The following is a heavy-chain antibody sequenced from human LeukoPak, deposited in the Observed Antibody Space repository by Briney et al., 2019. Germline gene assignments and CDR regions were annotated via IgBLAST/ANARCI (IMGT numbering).Heavy chain of an antibody. D-gene: IGHD5-18*01. J-gene: IGHJ5*02. CDR3: ARVRGYSYGNWFDP. CDR1: GYTFTGYY. CDR2: INPNSGGT. V-gene: IGHV1-2*02. Sequence: ASVKVSCKASGYTFTGYYMHWVRQAPGQGLEWMGWINPNSGGTNYAQKFQGRVTMTRDTSISTAYMELSSLRSEDTAVYYCARVRGYSYGNWFDPWGQGTLVTVSS.